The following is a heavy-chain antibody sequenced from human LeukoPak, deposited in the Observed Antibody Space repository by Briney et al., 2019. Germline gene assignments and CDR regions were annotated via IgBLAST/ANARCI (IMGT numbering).Heavy chain of an antibody. V-gene: IGHV3-23*01. J-gene: IGHJ6*02. CDR3: ARACSTTSCYVEYV. Sequence: PGGSLRLSCAASGFTFRNYAMSWVRQAPGKGLEWVSGISSNDGRTYYADSVKGRLTISRDNSKNTLYLQMNSLRVEDTAVYYCARACSTTSCYVEYVWGRGTTVTVSS. CDR2: ISSNDGRT. D-gene: IGHD2-2*01. CDR1: GFTFRNYA.